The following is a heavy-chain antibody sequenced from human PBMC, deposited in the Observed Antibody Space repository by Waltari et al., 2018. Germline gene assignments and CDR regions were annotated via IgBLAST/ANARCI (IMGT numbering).Heavy chain of an antibody. Sequence: QVQLVQSGAEVKKPGSSVKVSCKASGGPFSSYAISWVRQAPGQGLEWMGGRIPIFGTANDAQKFQGRVTITADESTSTAYMELSSLRSEDTAVYYCARRDSSGWYIKGAFDIWGQGTMVTVSS. CDR3: ARRDSSGWYIKGAFDI. CDR2: RIPIFGTA. V-gene: IGHV1-69*01. CDR1: GGPFSSYA. J-gene: IGHJ3*02. D-gene: IGHD6-19*01.